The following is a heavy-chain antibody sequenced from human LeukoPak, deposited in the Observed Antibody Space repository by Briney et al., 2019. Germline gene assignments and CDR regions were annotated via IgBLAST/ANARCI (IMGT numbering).Heavy chain of an antibody. CDR2: ISAYNGNT. Sequence: ASVKVSCKASGYTFTSYGISWVRQAPGQGLEWMGWISAYNGNTNYAQKLQGRVTMTTDTSTSTAYMELRSLRSDDTAVYYCARAYYYDSSGYYSLDYWGQGTLVTVSS. CDR1: GYTFTSYG. J-gene: IGHJ4*02. CDR3: ARAYYYDSSGYYSLDY. D-gene: IGHD3-22*01. V-gene: IGHV1-18*01.